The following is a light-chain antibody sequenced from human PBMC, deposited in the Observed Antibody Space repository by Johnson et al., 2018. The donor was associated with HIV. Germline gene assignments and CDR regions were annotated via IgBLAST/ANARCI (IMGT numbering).Light chain of an antibody. CDR2: DNN. V-gene: IGLV1-51*01. Sequence: QSALTQPPSVSAAPGQKVTISCSGSSSNIGNNYVSWYQQLPGTAPKLLIYDNNKRPSGIPDRLSGSKSGTSATLGITGLQTGDEADYYCGTWDSSLSAEVFGTGTKVTVL. J-gene: IGLJ1*01. CDR1: SSNIGNNY. CDR3: GTWDSSLSAEV.